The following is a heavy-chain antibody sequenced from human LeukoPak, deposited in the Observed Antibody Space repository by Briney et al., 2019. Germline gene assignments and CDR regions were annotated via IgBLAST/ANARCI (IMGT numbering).Heavy chain of an antibody. D-gene: IGHD5-12*01. CDR1: GFTFSSYS. J-gene: IGHJ4*02. CDR2: IRSSSSYI. CDR3: ARQNIVADY. Sequence: GGSLRLSCAASGFTFSSYSMNWVRQAPGKGLEWVSSIRSSSSYIYYADSVKGRFTISRDNAKNSLYLQMNSLRAEDTAVYYCARQNIVADYWGQGTLVTVSS. V-gene: IGHV3-21*01.